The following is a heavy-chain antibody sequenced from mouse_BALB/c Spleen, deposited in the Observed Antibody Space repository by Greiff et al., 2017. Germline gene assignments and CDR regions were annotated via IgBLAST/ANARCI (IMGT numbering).Heavy chain of an antibody. D-gene: IGHD1-1*01. CDR1: GFTFSSYG. CDR2: INSNGGST. J-gene: IGHJ3*01. V-gene: IGHV5-6-3*01. CDR3: ARYYSWGFAY. Sequence: DVQLVESGGGLVQPGGSLKLSCAASGFTFSSYGMSWVRQTPDKRLELVATINSNGGSTYYPDSVKGRFTISRDNAKNTLYLQMSSLKSEDTAMYYCARYYSWGFAYWGQGTLVTVSA.